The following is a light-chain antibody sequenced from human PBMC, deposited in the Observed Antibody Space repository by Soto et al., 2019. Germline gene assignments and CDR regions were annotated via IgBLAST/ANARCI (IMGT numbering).Light chain of an antibody. CDR2: DVS. J-gene: IGLJ1*01. CDR1: SSDVGGFDH. V-gene: IGLV2-14*03. CDR3: NSFTTTNTYV. Sequence: QSVLNQPASVSGSPGQSITISCTGASSDVGGFDHVSWYQQHPGKVPRLLIYDVSSRPSGVSDRFSGSKSGNTASLTISGLQAEDEADYYCNSFTTTNTYVFGTGTKVTVL.